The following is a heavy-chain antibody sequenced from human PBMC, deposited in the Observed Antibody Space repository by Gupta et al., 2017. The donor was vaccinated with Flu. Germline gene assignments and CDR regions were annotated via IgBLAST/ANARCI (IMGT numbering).Heavy chain of an antibody. CDR2: IWGDGRKK. Sequence: QVQLVESGGGVVQPGRSLRLSCAASGFIFSSFKMHWVRQAPGKGLEGVAVIWGDGRKKYYVDSVEGRFTISRDNSKNTVSLEMNSLRAEDTALYYCAREPAGADYGMDVWGLGTTVTVSS. V-gene: IGHV3-33*01. D-gene: IGHD1-26*01. CDR3: AREPAGADYGMDV. J-gene: IGHJ6*02. CDR1: GFIFSSFK.